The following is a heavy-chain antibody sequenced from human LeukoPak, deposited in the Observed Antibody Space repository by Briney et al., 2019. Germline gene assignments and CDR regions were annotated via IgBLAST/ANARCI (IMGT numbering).Heavy chain of an antibody. D-gene: IGHD6-13*01. CDR2: INHNGST. CDR3: ARGSSPPRAYYFDY. V-gene: IGHV4-34*01. Sequence: SETLSLTCAVYGGSFSGYYWSWIRQPPGKGLEWIGEINHNGSTNYNPSLKSRVTISVDTSKNQFSLKLSSVTAADTAVYYCARGSSPPRAYYFDYWGQGTLVTVSS. J-gene: IGHJ4*02. CDR1: GGSFSGYY.